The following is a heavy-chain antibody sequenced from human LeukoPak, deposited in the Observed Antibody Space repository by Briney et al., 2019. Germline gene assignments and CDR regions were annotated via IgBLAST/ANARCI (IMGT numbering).Heavy chain of an antibody. CDR1: GFTFSSSA. D-gene: IGHD5-24*01. Sequence: GGSLRLSCAASGFTFSSSAMSWVRQAPGKGLEWVSNISGSGSGGSTYYADSVKGRFTISRDNSKNTLYLQMNSLRAEDTAVYYCAKSGYNRFDYWGLGTPVTVSS. J-gene: IGHJ4*02. CDR2: ISGSGSGGST. V-gene: IGHV3-23*01. CDR3: AKSGYNRFDY.